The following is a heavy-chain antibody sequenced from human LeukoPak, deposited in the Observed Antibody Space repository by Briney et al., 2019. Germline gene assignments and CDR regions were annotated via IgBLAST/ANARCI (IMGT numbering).Heavy chain of an antibody. J-gene: IGHJ4*02. CDR1: GFTFSSYG. CDR3: ARDQHDRYFDY. Sequence: AGGSLRLSCAASGFTFSSYGMHWVRQAPGKELEWVAVIWNDGRNKYYADSVKGRFTISRDNSKNTLYLQMNSLRAEDTAVYYCARDQHDRYFDYWGQGTLVTVSS. CDR2: IWNDGRNK. V-gene: IGHV3-33*01.